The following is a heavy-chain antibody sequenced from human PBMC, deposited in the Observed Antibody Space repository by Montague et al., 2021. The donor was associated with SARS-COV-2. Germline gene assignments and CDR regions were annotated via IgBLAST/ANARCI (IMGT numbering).Heavy chain of an antibody. CDR2: ISYDGSNK. J-gene: IGHJ6*02. D-gene: IGHD3-22*01. V-gene: IGHV3-30-3*01. CDR1: GFPFSSYA. Sequence: SLRLSCAASGFPFSSYAMHLFRQAPGKGLEWVAVISYDGSNKYYADSVKGRFTISRDNSKNTLYLQMNSLRAEDTAVYYCARVIVVGYYGMDVWGQGTTVTVSS. CDR3: ARVIVVGYYGMDV.